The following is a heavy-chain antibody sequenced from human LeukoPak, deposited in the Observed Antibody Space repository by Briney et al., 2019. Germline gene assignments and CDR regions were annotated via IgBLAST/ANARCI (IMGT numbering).Heavy chain of an antibody. D-gene: IGHD2-2*01. CDR2: IIPIFGTA. CDR3: ARPNGGYCSSTSCSFYAAFDI. J-gene: IGHJ3*02. CDR1: GGTFSSYA. V-gene: IGHV1-69*13. Sequence: SVKVSCKASGGTFSSYAISWVRQAPGQGLEWMGGIIPIFGTANYAQKFQGRVTITADESTSTAYMELSSLRSEDTAVYYCARPNGGYCSSTSCSFYAAFDIWGQGTMVTVSS.